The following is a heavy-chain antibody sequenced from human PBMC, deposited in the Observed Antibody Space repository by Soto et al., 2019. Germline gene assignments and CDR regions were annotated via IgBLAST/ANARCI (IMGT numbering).Heavy chain of an antibody. CDR1: GFTFSSYS. CDR3: TRDPHSRDL. CDR2: ITRSSYPI. Sequence: PGGSLRLSCEASGFTFSSYSMNWVRQAPGKGLEWVAYITRSSYPIYYADSVKGRFTISRDNAKSSLYLQMNSLRDEDTAVYYCTRDPHSRDLWGQGTLVTVSS. J-gene: IGHJ5*02. D-gene: IGHD1-26*01. V-gene: IGHV3-48*02.